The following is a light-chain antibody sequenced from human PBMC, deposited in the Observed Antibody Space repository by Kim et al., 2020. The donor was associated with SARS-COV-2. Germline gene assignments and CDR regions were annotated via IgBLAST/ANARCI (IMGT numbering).Light chain of an antibody. CDR3: QQYDRWQRT. J-gene: IGKJ1*01. Sequence: EIVMTQSPATLSVSPGERATLSCTASQSGRTNLARYQQKPGQAPRLLISGASDRATGIPARISGGGSGTDFTLTISSLQSEDFGVYYCQQYDRWQRTFGQGTKVDIK. CDR2: GAS. CDR1: QSGRTN. V-gene: IGKV3D-15*01.